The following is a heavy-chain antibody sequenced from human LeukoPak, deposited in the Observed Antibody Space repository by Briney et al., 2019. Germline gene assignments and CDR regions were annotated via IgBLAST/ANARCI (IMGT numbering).Heavy chain of an antibody. Sequence: ASVKVSCKASGYTFTGYYMHWVRQAPGQGLEWMGWINPNSGGTNYAQKLQGRVTMTTDTSTSTAYMELRSLRSDDTAVYYCARDRYCSSTSCPEDYWGQGTLVTVSS. CDR3: ARDRYCSSTSCPEDY. D-gene: IGHD2-2*01. CDR1: GYTFTGYY. CDR2: INPNSGGT. J-gene: IGHJ4*02. V-gene: IGHV1-2*02.